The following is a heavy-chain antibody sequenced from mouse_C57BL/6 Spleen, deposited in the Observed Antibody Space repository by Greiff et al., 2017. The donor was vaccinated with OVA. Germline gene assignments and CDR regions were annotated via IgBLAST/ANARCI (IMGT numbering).Heavy chain of an antibody. D-gene: IGHD6-1*01. J-gene: IGHJ4*01. CDR1: GYTFTEYT. CDR2: FYPGSGSI. Sequence: VKLMESGAELVKPGASVKLSCKASGYTFTEYTIHWVKQRSGQGLEWIGWFYPGSGSIKYNEKFKDKATLTADKSSSTVYMELSRLTSEDSAVYFCARHEVGHGNYYAMDYWGQGTSVTVSS. CDR3: ARHEVGHGNYYAMDY. V-gene: IGHV1-62-2*01.